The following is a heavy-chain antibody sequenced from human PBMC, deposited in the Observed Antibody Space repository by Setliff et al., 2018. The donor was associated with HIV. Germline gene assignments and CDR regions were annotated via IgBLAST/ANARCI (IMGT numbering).Heavy chain of an antibody. J-gene: IGHJ3*02. D-gene: IGHD1-26*01. CDR3: AREGTYSGTYWVRRVASFDI. CDR1: GGSLRGYY. Sequence: SETLSLTCSVYGGSLRGYYCRWIRQPPGKGLEWIGDVSHTGSTNYNLSLQSRITISADTPKNQFSLKLSSVTAADTAVYYCAREGTYSGTYWVRRVASFDIWGQGTMVTVSS. V-gene: IGHV4-34*01. CDR2: VSHTGST.